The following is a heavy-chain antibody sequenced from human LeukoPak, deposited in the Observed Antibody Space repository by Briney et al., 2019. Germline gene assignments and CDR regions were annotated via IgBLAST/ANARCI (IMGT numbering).Heavy chain of an antibody. D-gene: IGHD6-13*01. Sequence: PGGSLRLSCAASGFTFSSYAMSWVRQAPGKGLEWVSAISGSGGSTYYADSVKGRFTISRDNSKNTLYLQMNSLRAEDTAVYYCAKDPLSGSSWYYFDYWGQGTLVTVSS. J-gene: IGHJ4*02. V-gene: IGHV3-23*01. CDR1: GFTFSSYA. CDR2: ISGSGGST. CDR3: AKDPLSGSSWYYFDY.